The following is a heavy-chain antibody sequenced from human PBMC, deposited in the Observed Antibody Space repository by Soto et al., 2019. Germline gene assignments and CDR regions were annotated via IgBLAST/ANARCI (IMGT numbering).Heavy chain of an antibody. J-gene: IGHJ5*02. Sequence: SVKVSCKASGGTFSSYAISWVRQAPGQGLEWMGGIIPIFGTANYAQKFQGRVTITADESTSTAYMELSSLRSEDTAVYYCARDRVTMVRGVIITERGWFDPWGQGTLVTVSS. CDR1: GGTFSSYA. D-gene: IGHD3-10*01. V-gene: IGHV1-69*13. CDR2: IIPIFGTA. CDR3: ARDRVTMVRGVIITERGWFDP.